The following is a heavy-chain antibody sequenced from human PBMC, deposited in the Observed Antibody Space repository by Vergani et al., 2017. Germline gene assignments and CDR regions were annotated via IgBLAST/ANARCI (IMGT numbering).Heavy chain of an antibody. CDR3: ERDSIVATINYYYGMDV. V-gene: IGHV1-2*02. CDR1: GYTFTGYY. Sequence: QVQLVQSGAEVKKPGASVKVSCKASGYTFTGYYMHWVRQAPGQGLEWMGWINPNSGGTNYAQKFQGSVTMTRDTSISTAYMELSRLRSDDTAVYYCERDSIVATINYYYGMDVWGQGTTVTVSS. D-gene: IGHD5-12*01. CDR2: INPNSGGT. J-gene: IGHJ6*02.